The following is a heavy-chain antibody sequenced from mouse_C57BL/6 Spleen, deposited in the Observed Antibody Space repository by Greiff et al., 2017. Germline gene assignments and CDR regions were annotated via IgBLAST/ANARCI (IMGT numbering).Heavy chain of an antibody. D-gene: IGHD1-1*02. CDR3: ARRHYAPGYAMDY. V-gene: IGHV1-52*01. CDR1: GYTFTSYW. CDR2: IDPSDSDT. Sequence: QVQLQQPGAELVRPGSSVKLSCKASGYTFTSYWMHWVKQRPIQGLEWIGNIDPSDSDTHYNQKFKDKATLTVAKSSSTAYMQLSSLTSEDSAVXYCARRHYAPGYAMDYWGQGTSVTVSS. J-gene: IGHJ4*01.